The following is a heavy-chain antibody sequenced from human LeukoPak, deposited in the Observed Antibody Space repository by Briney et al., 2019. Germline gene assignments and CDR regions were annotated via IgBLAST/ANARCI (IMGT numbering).Heavy chain of an antibody. CDR3: ARGTMVGYYYYGMDV. J-gene: IGHJ6*02. D-gene: IGHD4-23*01. CDR1: GDSISSGGYW. Sequence: KPSQTLSLTCAVSGDSISSGGYWWSWIRQHQGKGPEWIGYICYGGNTYYNPSLKSRVAISADTPKNQFSLKLSSVPAADTAVYYCARGTMVGYYYYGMDVWGQGTTVTVSS. V-gene: IGHV4-31*11. CDR2: ICYGGNT.